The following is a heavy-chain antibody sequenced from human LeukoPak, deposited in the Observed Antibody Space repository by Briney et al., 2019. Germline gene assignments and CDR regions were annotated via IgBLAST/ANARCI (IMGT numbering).Heavy chain of an antibody. CDR3: ARDDSGLDY. CDR2: IYYRGST. V-gene: IGHV4-59*01. Sequence: SETLSLTCTVSGGSISSNYWSWIRQPPGKGLEWIGYIYYRGSTNYNPSLKSRVTISVDTSKNQFSLKLNSVTAADTAVYYCARDDSGLDYWGQGTLVAVSS. D-gene: IGHD2-15*01. J-gene: IGHJ4*02. CDR1: GGSISSNY.